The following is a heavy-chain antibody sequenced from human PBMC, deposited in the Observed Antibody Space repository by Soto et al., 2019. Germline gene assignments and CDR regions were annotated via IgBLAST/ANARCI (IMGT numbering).Heavy chain of an antibody. D-gene: IGHD1-7*01. CDR1: GGSISSGGYY. J-gene: IGHJ5*02. CDR2: IYYSGST. V-gene: IGHV4-31*03. CDR3: ARGLELRNWFDP. Sequence: SETLSLTCTVSGGSISSGGYYWSWIRQHPGKGLEWIGYIYYSGSTYYNPSLKSRVTISVDTSKNQFSLKLSSVTAADTAVYYCARGLELRNWFDPSGQGTLVTVSS.